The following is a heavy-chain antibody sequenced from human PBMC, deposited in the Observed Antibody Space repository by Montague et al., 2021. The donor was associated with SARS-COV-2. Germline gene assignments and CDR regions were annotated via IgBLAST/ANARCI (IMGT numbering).Heavy chain of an antibody. CDR3: ARGKYTSGWYGWHISFDP. CDR2: INHSGST. Sequence: SETLSLTCAVYGGSFSGYYWNWIRQPPGKGLEWIGEINHSGSTNYNPSLKSRVTITLDTSENQFSLKLSPVTAADTAVYYCARGKYTSGWYGWHISFDPWGQGSLVTVSS. CDR1: GGSFSGYY. J-gene: IGHJ5*02. D-gene: IGHD6-13*01. V-gene: IGHV4-34*01.